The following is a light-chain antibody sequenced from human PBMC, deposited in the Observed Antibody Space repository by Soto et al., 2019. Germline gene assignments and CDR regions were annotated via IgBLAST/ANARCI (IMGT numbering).Light chain of an antibody. CDR2: DAS. CDR1: QSISNY. V-gene: IGKV3-11*01. J-gene: IGKJ4*01. Sequence: EAVLTQSPATLSLSPGDRATLSCRASQSISNYLGWYQHKPAQAPRLLIYDASNRAPGIPARFSGSGSGTDFTLTISSLEPEDFAVYYCQQSSNWLTFGGGTKVDIK. CDR3: QQSSNWLT.